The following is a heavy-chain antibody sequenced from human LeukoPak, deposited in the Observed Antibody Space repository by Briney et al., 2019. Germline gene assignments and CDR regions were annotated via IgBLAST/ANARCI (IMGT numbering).Heavy chain of an antibody. CDR2: IFYSGST. D-gene: IGHD3-16*01. V-gene: IGHV4-39*07. CDR3: ARERGTYYYYYMDV. CDR1: GDSISTSSYY. Sequence: SETLSLTCTVSGDSISTSSYYWGWVRQPPGKGLEWIGNIFYSGSTYYSPSLKSRVTISLDTSRNQFSLKLNSVTAADTAVYYCARERGTYYYYYMDVWGKGTTVTISS. J-gene: IGHJ6*03.